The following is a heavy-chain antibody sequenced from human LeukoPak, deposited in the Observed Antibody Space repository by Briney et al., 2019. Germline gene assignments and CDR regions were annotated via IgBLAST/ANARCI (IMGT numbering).Heavy chain of an antibody. CDR3: ARFSSGCSTSSCYLTY. D-gene: IGHD2-2*01. Sequence: SETLSLTCSVSGGSLSSHYWSWIRQPPGKGLELVGHIHDTGSTFYNPSLRGRVTISLDTSNNQFSLKLTSMTAADTAVYYCARFSSGCSTSSCYLTYWGQGTLVTVS. J-gene: IGHJ4*02. CDR1: GGSLSSHY. V-gene: IGHV4-59*11. CDR2: IHDTGST.